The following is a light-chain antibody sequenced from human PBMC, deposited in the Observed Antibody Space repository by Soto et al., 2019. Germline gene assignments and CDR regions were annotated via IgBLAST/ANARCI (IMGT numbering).Light chain of an antibody. Sequence: AILLTQSPSSLSASVGDRVTITCRTSQGISSALAWYQQKPGRAPKVLIYDASTLESGVPSRFSGSGSGTGFTLTISSLQPEDFASYYCQHFITYPLAICFGQGTLLELK. V-gene: IGKV1-13*02. J-gene: IGKJ5*01. CDR1: QGISSA. CDR3: QHFITYPLAIC. CDR2: DAS.